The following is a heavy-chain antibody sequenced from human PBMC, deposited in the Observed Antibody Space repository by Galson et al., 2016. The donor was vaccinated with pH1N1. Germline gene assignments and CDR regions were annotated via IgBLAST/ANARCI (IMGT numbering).Heavy chain of an antibody. Sequence: SLRLSCAGSGFIFSSYWMHWVRQVPGKGLVLVSHIYFDGTKTNYADSVKGRFPISRDNAKNTLDLQMNRLSVEDMGVYDCIRALNGTWVWGQGTLVTVSS. V-gene: IGHV3-74*01. J-gene: IGHJ4*02. D-gene: IGHD2-8*01. CDR1: GFIFSSYW. CDR2: IYFDGTKT. CDR3: IRALNGTWV.